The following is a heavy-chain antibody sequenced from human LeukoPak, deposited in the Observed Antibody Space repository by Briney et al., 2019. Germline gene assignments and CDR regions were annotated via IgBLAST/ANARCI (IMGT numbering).Heavy chain of an antibody. D-gene: IGHD3-22*01. CDR3: AKDSRRYYYDSSGSS. V-gene: IGHV3-23*01. Sequence: GGSLRHSCAASGSTLSSYGLSWVRPAPGKGLEWVSAISGSGGSTYYADSVKGRFTISRDNSKNTLYLQMNSLRAEDTAVYYCAKDSRRYYYDSSGSSWGQGTLVTVSS. CDR1: GSTLSSYG. CDR2: ISGSGGST. J-gene: IGHJ5*02.